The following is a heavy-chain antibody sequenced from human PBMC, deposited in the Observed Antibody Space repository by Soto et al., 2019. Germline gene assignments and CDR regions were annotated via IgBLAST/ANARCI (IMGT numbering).Heavy chain of an antibody. Sequence: LRLSCTASGFTFTSYAMGWLRQAPGKGLQWVSTIRGDGGQTHYTDSVKGRISISRDNSKNTMCLHMGCLRAEDKGMYFCARDVGLDSDDFFAYWGQGTQVTVSS. D-gene: IGHD3-9*01. CDR3: ARDVGLDSDDFFAY. V-gene: IGHV3-23*01. J-gene: IGHJ4*02. CDR2: IRGDGGQT. CDR1: GFTFTSYA.